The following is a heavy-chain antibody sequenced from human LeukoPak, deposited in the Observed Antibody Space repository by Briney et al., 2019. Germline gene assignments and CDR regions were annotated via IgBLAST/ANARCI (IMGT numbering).Heavy chain of an antibody. CDR1: GFTFSSYA. V-gene: IGHV3-30*02. CDR3: ARFTRGYNWNDVLSPLDYLDAFDI. J-gene: IGHJ3*02. D-gene: IGHD1-1*01. Sequence: GGSLRLSCAASGFTFSSYAMSWVRQAPGKGLEWVAFIRYDGSNKYHADSVKGRFTISRDNSKNTVSLQMNSLRAEDTAVYYCARFTRGYNWNDVLSPLDYLDAFDIWGQGTMVTVSS. CDR2: IRYDGSNK.